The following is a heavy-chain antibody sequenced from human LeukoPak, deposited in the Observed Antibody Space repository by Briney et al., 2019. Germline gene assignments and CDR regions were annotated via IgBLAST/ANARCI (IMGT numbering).Heavy chain of an antibody. V-gene: IGHV4-34*01. CDR1: GGSFSGYY. CDR2: INHSGST. J-gene: IGHJ4*02. Sequence: SETLSLTCAVYGGSFSGYYWSWIRQPPGKGLEWIGEINHSGSTNYNPSLKSRVTISVDTSKSQFSLKLSSVTAADTAVYYCARGEKRITIFGVVINPHPQFDYWGQGTLVTVSS. CDR3: ARGEKRITIFGVVINPHPQFDY. D-gene: IGHD3-3*01.